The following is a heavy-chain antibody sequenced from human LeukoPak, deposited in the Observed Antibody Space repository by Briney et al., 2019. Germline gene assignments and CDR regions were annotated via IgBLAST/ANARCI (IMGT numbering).Heavy chain of an antibody. CDR2: ISYDGSNK. Sequence: GGSLRLSFAASGFTFSSYAMHWVRQAPGKGLEWVAVISYDGSNKYYADSVKGRFTISRDNSKNTLYLQMNSLRAEDTAVYYCARDGLLEYSGYDYSAPLLYWGQGTLVTVSS. J-gene: IGHJ4*02. CDR1: GFTFSSYA. V-gene: IGHV3-30-3*01. D-gene: IGHD5-12*01. CDR3: ARDGLLEYSGYDYSAPLLY.